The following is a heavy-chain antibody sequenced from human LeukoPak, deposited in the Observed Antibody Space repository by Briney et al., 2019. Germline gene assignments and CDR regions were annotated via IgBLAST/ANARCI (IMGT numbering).Heavy chain of an antibody. CDR2: IYPGDSDT. CDR3: ARSPELDYYGSIDY. D-gene: IGHD3-10*01. CDR1: GYSFTSYW. Sequence: GESLKISCKGSGYSFTSYWIGWVRQIRGKGLGWMGIIYPGDSDTRYSPSFQGQVTISADKSISTAYLQWSSLKASDTAMYYCARSPELDYYGSIDYWGQGTLVTVSS. J-gene: IGHJ4*02. V-gene: IGHV5-51*01.